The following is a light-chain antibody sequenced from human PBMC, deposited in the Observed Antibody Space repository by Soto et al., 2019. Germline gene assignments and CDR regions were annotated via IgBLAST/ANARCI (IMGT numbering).Light chain of an antibody. J-gene: IGLJ1*01. CDR1: SSDVGGYNY. CDR3: CSYAGSYTFPYV. V-gene: IGLV2-11*01. Sequence: ALTQPRSVSGSPGQSVTISCTGTSSDVGGYNYVSWYQQHPGKAPKLMIYDVSKRPSGVPDRFSGSKSGNTASLTISGLQAEDEADYYCCSYAGSYTFPYVFGTGTKVTVL. CDR2: DVS.